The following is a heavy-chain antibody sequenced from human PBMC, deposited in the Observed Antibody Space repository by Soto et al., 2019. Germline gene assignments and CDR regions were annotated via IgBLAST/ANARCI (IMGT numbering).Heavy chain of an antibody. CDR1: GGSMNSYY. Sequence: SETLSLTCTVSGGSMNSYYWTWIRQPAGKGLEWIGRVYSSGGTHYNPSLKSRITISLDTSNNQSSLRLLSVTDADTAVYYCAKGQRFSDWFDPWGQGTLVTVSS. J-gene: IGHJ5*02. D-gene: IGHD3-3*01. CDR3: AKGQRFSDWFDP. V-gene: IGHV4-4*07. CDR2: VYSSGGT.